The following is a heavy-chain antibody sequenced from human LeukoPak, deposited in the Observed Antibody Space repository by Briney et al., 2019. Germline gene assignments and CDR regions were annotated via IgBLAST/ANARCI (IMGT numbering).Heavy chain of an antibody. CDR3: ARDAYDYVWESYRLYYYYYYMDV. J-gene: IGHJ6*03. CDR1: GFRFSNYA. CDR2: ISSNGGST. V-gene: IGHV3-64*01. D-gene: IGHD3-16*02. Sequence: GGSLRLSCVASGFRFSNYAIHWVRQAPGKGLEYVSAISSNGGSTYYASSVKGRFTISRDNAKNSLYLQMNSLIAEDTAVYYCARDAYDYVWESYRLYYYYYYMDVWGKGTTVTVSS.